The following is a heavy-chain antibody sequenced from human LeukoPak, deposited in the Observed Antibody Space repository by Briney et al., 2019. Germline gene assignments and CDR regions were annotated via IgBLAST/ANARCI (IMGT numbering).Heavy chain of an antibody. CDR2: ISYDGSNK. CDR3: ARKGGSSFYYYYYMDV. CDR1: GFTFSSYA. V-gene: IGHV3-30*01. Sequence: PGGSLRLSCAASGFTFSSYAMHWVRQAPGKGLEWVAVISYDGSNKYYADSVKGRFTISRDNSKNTLYLQMNSLRAEDTAVYYCARKGGSSFYYYYYMDVWGKGTTVTVSS. D-gene: IGHD6-6*01. J-gene: IGHJ6*03.